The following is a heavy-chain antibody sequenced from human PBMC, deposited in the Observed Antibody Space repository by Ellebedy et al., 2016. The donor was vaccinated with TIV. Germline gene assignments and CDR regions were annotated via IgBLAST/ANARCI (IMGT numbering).Heavy chain of an antibody. J-gene: IGHJ4*02. Sequence: KVSCXGSGYSFTSYWISWVRQMPGKGLEWMGRIDPSDSYTNYSPSFQGHVTISADKSISTAYLQWSSLKASDTAMYYCARYYGSGSYHFDYWGQGTLVTVSS. CDR1: GYSFTSYW. D-gene: IGHD3-10*01. V-gene: IGHV5-10-1*01. CDR2: IDPSDSYT. CDR3: ARYYGSGSYHFDY.